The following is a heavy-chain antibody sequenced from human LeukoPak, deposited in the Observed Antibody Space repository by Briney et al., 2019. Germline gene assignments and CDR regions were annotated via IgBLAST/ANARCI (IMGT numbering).Heavy chain of an antibody. Sequence: SETLSLTCPVYGGSFRGYYCSWLRQPPGKGLEWIGEINHSGSTNYNPSLKSRVTISVDTSKNQFSLRLSSVTAADTAVYYCARGFGGRSIDYWGQGTLVTVSS. D-gene: IGHD3-16*01. J-gene: IGHJ4*02. CDR3: ARGFGGRSIDY. V-gene: IGHV4-34*01. CDR2: INHSGST. CDR1: GGSFRGYY.